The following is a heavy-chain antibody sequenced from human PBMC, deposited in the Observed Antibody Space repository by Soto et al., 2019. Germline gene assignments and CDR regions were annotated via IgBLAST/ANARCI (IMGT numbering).Heavy chain of an antibody. CDR1: GGTFSSYA. CDR2: IIPVFGTT. Sequence: QVQLVQSGAEVKKPGSSVKVSYKASGGTFSSYAISWVRQAPGQGLEWMGGIIPVFGTTTYAQRFQGRVAISADESTSTAYMELSSLRSEDTAVYYCASQPVRGVVVLAPFEYWGQGTLVSVSS. CDR3: ASQPVRGVVVLAPFEY. J-gene: IGHJ4*02. D-gene: IGHD3-10*01. V-gene: IGHV1-69*01.